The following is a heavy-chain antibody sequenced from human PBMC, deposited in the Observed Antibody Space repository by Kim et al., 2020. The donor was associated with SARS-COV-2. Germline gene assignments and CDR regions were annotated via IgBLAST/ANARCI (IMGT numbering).Heavy chain of an antibody. D-gene: IGHD3-10*01. Sequence: YADSVKGRFTISRDNAKNSLYLEMNSLRDEDTAVYYCARDIWFGEFGVDYWGQGTLVTVSS. J-gene: IGHJ4*02. CDR3: ARDIWFGEFGVDY. V-gene: IGHV3-48*02.